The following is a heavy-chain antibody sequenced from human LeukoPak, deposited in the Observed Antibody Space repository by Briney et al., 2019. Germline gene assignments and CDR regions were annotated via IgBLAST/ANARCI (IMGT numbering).Heavy chain of an antibody. Sequence: GGSLRLSCAASGFTFSSYAMSWVRQAPGKGLEWVSSISSSSSYIYYADSVKGRFTISRDNAKNSLYLQMNSLRAEDTAVYYCARVPDAAWFDPWGQGTLVTVSS. V-gene: IGHV3-21*01. J-gene: IGHJ5*02. CDR1: GFTFSSYA. CDR2: ISSSSSYI. CDR3: ARVPDAAWFDP. D-gene: IGHD1-14*01.